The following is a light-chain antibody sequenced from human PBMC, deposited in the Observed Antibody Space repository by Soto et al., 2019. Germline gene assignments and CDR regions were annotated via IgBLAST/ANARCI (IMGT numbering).Light chain of an antibody. V-gene: IGKV1-5*03. CDR1: QNINDW. Sequence: DIQVTQSPSTLSASVGDRVTINCRASQNINDWLAWYQQKSGKAPKVLIYKASSLESGVPSRFSGSGSGTEFTLTISSLQTEDFATYYCQQYGANSPWTFGQGTKGEIK. CDR3: QQYGANSPWT. J-gene: IGKJ1*01. CDR2: KAS.